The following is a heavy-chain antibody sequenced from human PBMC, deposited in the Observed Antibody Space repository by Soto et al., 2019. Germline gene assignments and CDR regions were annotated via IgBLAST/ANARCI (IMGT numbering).Heavy chain of an antibody. V-gene: IGHV5-51*01. J-gene: IGHJ6*02. D-gene: IGHD5-12*01. Sequence: EALTISCKGSGYSLTSYWIGWVRQMPGKGLDWMGIIYPGDSDTRYSPSFQGQVTISADKSISTAYLQWSSLKASDTAMYYCARHNWGYSGYDGLDYYYGMDVWGQGTTVTVSS. CDR2: IYPGDSDT. CDR1: GYSLTSYW. CDR3: ARHNWGYSGYDGLDYYYGMDV.